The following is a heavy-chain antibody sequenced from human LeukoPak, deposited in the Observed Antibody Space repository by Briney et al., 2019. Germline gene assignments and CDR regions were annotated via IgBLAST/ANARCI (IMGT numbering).Heavy chain of an antibody. Sequence: GGSLRLSCAASGFTFSSYPIHWVRQAPGKGLEWVAVMSRDGSVNYYADSVKGRFAISRDNSKNTLYLQMNSLRAEDTAVYYCAREGTRGYFQHWGQGTLVTVS. J-gene: IGHJ1*01. CDR2: MSRDGSVN. CDR1: GFTFSSYP. CDR3: AREGTRGYFQH. V-gene: IGHV3-30*09.